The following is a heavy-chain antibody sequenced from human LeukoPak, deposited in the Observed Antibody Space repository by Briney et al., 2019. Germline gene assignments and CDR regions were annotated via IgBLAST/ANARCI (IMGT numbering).Heavy chain of an antibody. CDR1: GGSISSYY. CDR3: ARDNYGDHPYYYSYGMDV. CDR2: IYTSGST. D-gene: IGHD4-17*01. Sequence: SETLSLTCTVSGGSISSYYWSWIRQPAGKGLEWIGRIYTSGSTNYNPSLKSRVTMSVDTSKNQFSLKLSSVTAADTAVYYCARDNYGDHPYYYSYGMDVWGQGTTVTVSS. V-gene: IGHV4-4*07. J-gene: IGHJ6*02.